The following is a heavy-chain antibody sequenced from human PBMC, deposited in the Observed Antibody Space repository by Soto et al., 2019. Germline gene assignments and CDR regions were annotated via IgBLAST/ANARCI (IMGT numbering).Heavy chain of an antibody. J-gene: IGHJ6*02. D-gene: IGHD4-4*01. CDR1: GVTFHNYS. CDR3: ARVGPDDYSNYYFGMDV. CDR2: ISSSSYYI. V-gene: IGHV3-21*01. Sequence: LRLSCAAYGVTFHNYSMNWVRQAPGKGLEWVSYISSSSYYIYYVDSVKGRFTISRDNAMNSLYLQMNSRSAEDTAVYYCARVGPDDYSNYYFGMDVWGQGTTVTVSS.